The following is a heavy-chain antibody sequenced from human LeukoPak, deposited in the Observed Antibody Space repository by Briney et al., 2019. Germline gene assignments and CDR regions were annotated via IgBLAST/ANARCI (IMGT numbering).Heavy chain of an antibody. CDR2: ISAYNGNT. D-gene: IGHD3-3*01. Sequence: ASVKVSCKASGYTFTSYGITWVRQSPGQGLEWMGWISAYNGNTNSAQKLQGRVTMTTDTSTSTAYMELRSLRSDDTAVYYCARDRKDFWSGYYDYWGQGTLVTVSS. CDR3: ARDRKDFWSGYYDY. CDR1: GYTFTSYG. J-gene: IGHJ4*02. V-gene: IGHV1-18*01.